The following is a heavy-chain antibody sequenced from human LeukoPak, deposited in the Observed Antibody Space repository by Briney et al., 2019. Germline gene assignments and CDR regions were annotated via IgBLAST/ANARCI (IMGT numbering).Heavy chain of an antibody. CDR3: ARGAYYYED. CDR2: IKLDGSEK. V-gene: IGHV3-7*03. D-gene: IGHD3-22*01. CDR1: GFTFGKYW. J-gene: IGHJ4*02. Sequence: PGGSLRLSCVASGFTFGKYWMSWVRQAPGKGLEWVANIKLDGSEKNYVDSVKGRFTISRDNTKNSLYLQMNSLRVEDTAVFYCARGAYYYEDWGQGTLVTVSS.